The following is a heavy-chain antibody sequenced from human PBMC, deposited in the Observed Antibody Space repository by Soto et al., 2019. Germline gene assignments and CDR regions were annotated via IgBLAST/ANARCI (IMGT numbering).Heavy chain of an antibody. CDR2: IWYDGSNK. J-gene: IGHJ5*02. CDR3: ARDPYYYDSSGYYKP. CDR1: GFTFSSYG. D-gene: IGHD3-22*01. V-gene: IGHV3-33*01. Sequence: GGSLRLSCAASGFTFSSYGMHWVRQAPGKGLEWVAVIWYDGSNKYYADSVKGRFTISRDNSKNTLYLQMNSLRAEDTAVYYCARDPYYYDSSGYYKPWGQGTLVTVSS.